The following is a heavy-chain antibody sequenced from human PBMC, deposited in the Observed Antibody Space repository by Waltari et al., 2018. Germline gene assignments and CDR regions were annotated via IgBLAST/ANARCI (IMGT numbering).Heavy chain of an antibody. Sequence: EVQLVESGGGLVQPGRSLRLSCTASGFTFGDYAMSWVRQAPGKGRGWVGFIRSKAYGGTTEYAASVKGRFTISRDDSKSIAYLQMNSLKTEDTAVYYCTRVGCSGGSCYVPYYFDYWGQGTLVTVSS. CDR2: IRSKAYGGTT. D-gene: IGHD2-15*01. CDR3: TRVGCSGGSCYVPYYFDY. V-gene: IGHV3-49*04. J-gene: IGHJ4*02. CDR1: GFTFGDYA.